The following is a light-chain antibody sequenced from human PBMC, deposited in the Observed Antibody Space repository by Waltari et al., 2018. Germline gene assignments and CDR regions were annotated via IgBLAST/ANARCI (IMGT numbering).Light chain of an antibody. CDR1: LSTFGNYR. CDR2: DNN. CDR3: ATWDNSLREVV. Sequence: QSVLTQPPSVSAAPGPKVTIYCPGRLSTFGNYRLSCYHQLPGAAPKLLIYDNNKRPSGIPDRFSASKSGTSANLGIAGLQIGDEADYYCATWDNSLREVVFGGGTKLTVL. J-gene: IGLJ2*01. V-gene: IGLV1-51*01.